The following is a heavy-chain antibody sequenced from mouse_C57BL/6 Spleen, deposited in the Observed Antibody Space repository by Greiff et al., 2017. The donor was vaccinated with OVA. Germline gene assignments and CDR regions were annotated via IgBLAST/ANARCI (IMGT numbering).Heavy chain of an antibody. CDR1: GFTFSDYY. V-gene: IGHV5-16*01. CDR2: INYDGSST. J-gene: IGHJ1*03. D-gene: IGHD1-1*01. CDR3: AREGYYYGSSYGYFDV. Sequence: EVKVEESEGGLVQPGSSMKLSCTASGFTFSDYYMAWVRQVPEKGLEWVANINYDGSSTYYLDSLKSRFIISRDNAKNILYLQMSSLKSEDTATYYCAREGYYYGSSYGYFDVWGTGTTVTVSS.